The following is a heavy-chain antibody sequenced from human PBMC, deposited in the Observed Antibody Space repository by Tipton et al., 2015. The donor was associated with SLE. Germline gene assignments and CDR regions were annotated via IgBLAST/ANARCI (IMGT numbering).Heavy chain of an antibody. CDR2: IYYSGST. CDR3: ARLVHDYSNWFDP. V-gene: IGHV4-61*01. CDR1: GGSISSSSYY. Sequence: TLSLTCTVSGGSISSSSYYWSWIRQPPGKGLEWIGYIYYSGSTNYNPSLKSRVTISVDTSKNQFSLKLSSVTAADTAVYYCARLVHDYSNWFDPWGQGTLVTVSS. D-gene: IGHD4-11*01. J-gene: IGHJ5*02.